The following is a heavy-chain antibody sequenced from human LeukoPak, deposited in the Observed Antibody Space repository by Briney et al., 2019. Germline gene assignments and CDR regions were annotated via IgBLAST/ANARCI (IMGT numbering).Heavy chain of an antibody. CDR1: GASFTSHY. Sequence: SESLSLTCSVSGASFTSHYWSWIRPPPGKGREWIGYIYYSGNTNYNPSLKSRVTISVDTSKNQFSLKLTSVTAADTAVYYCARAGRSGSYRFQHWGQGTLVTVSS. CDR3: ARAGRSGSYRFQH. CDR2: IYYSGNT. J-gene: IGHJ1*01. D-gene: IGHD1-26*01. V-gene: IGHV4-59*11.